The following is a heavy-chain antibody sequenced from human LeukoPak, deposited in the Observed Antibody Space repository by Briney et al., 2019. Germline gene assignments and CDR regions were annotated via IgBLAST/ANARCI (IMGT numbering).Heavy chain of an antibody. V-gene: IGHV3-74*01. Sequence: PGGSLRLSCAASGFTFSSYWIHWVRQAPGKGLVWVSRINNDGSSTNYADSVKARFTISRDNAKNTLYLQMNSLRAEDTAVYYCARETRSGAFDVWGQGTMVTVSS. D-gene: IGHD2-2*01. CDR2: INNDGSST. CDR3: ARETRSGAFDV. CDR1: GFTFSSYW. J-gene: IGHJ3*01.